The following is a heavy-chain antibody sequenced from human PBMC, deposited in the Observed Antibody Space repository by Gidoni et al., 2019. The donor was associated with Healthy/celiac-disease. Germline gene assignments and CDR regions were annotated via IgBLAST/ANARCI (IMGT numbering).Heavy chain of an antibody. D-gene: IGHD6-19*01. CDR3: ARVMTGSGWYPHYYYGMDV. Sequence: QVQLVQSGAEVKKPGASVKVSCKASGYTFTSYGISWVRQAPGQGLEWMGWISAYNGNTNYAQKLQGRVTMTTDTSTITAYMELRSLRSDDTAVYYCARVMTGSGWYPHYYYGMDVWGQGTTVTVSS. CDR2: ISAYNGNT. J-gene: IGHJ6*02. CDR1: GYTFTSYG. V-gene: IGHV1-18*01.